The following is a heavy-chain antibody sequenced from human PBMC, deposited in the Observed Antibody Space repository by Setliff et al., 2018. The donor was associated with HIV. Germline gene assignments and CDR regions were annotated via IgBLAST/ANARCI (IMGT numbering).Heavy chain of an antibody. Sequence: GGSLRLSCAASAFTFSPYWMHWVRQAPGTGLVWVSRINSDGTSTTYADSAKGRFTVSRDISRNTLYLQMNGLRAEDTSVYYCAKWGYSGFLHYWGQGALVTVSS. V-gene: IGHV3-74*03. CDR2: INSDGTST. J-gene: IGHJ4*02. CDR1: AFTFSPYW. CDR3: AKWGYSGFLHY. D-gene: IGHD5-12*01.